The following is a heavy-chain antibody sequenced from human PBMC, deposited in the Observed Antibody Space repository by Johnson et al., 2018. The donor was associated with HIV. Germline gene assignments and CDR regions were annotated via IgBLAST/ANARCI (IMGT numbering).Heavy chain of an antibody. CDR1: GFTVSSNY. J-gene: IGHJ3*01. Sequence: QLVESGGGVVRPGGSLRLSCAASGFTVSSNYMSWVRQAPGKGLEWVSVIYSGGTTYYADSVKGRFTISRDNSKNTLYLQMNSLRAEDTAVYYCARESANSGRYSGAFDVWGQGTMVIVSS. CDR2: IYSGGTT. CDR3: ARESANSGRYSGAFDV. D-gene: IGHD1-26*01. V-gene: IGHV3-53*01.